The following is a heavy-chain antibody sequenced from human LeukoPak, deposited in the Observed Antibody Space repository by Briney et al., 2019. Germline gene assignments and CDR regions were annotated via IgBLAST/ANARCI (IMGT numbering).Heavy chain of an antibody. D-gene: IGHD6-13*01. CDR3: ARGRSSSWYGLGWFDP. J-gene: IGHJ5*02. CDR1: GGSFSGYY. Sequence: SETLSLTCAVYGGSFSGYYWSWIRQPPGKGLEWIGEINHSGSTNYNPSLKSRVTISVDTSKNQFSLKLSSVTAADTAVYYCARGRSSSWYGLGWFDPWGQGTLVTVS. V-gene: IGHV4-34*01. CDR2: INHSGST.